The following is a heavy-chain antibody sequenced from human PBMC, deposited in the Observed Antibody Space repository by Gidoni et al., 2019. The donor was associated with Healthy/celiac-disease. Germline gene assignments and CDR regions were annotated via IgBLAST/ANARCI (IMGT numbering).Heavy chain of an antibody. CDR3: ARGVFGELYVLDY. V-gene: IGHV3-30-3*01. J-gene: IGHJ4*02. Sequence: QVQLVESGGGVVQPGRSLRLSCAASGFTFSSYAMHWVRQAPGKGLEWVAVISYDGSNKYYADSVKGRFTISRDNSKNTLYLQMNSLRAEDTAVYYCARGVFGELYVLDYWGQGTLVTVSS. CDR2: ISYDGSNK. CDR1: GFTFSSYA. D-gene: IGHD3-10*02.